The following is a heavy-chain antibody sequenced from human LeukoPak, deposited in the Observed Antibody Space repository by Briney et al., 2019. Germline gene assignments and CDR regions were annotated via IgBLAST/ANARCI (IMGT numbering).Heavy chain of an antibody. CDR2: ISPTGSTT. V-gene: IGHV3-74*01. CDR3: ATSGYSGYGIDY. D-gene: IGHD5-12*01. J-gene: IGHJ4*02. Sequence: GGSLRLSCAASGFSFSGHWMHWARQLPGKGLVWVSRISPTGSTTSYADSVKGRFTISRDNAKNSLYLEMNSLRVEDTAVYYCATSGYSGYGIDYWGQGTLVAVSS. CDR1: GFSFSGHW.